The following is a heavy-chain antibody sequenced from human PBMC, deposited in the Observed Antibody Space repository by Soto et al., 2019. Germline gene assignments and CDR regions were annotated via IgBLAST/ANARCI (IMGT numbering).Heavy chain of an antibody. V-gene: IGHV1-69*05. CDR3: ARAGNVLRFLEWSLNWFDP. CDR1: GGTFSSYA. Sequence: SVKVSCKASGGTFSSYAISWVRQAPGQGLEWMGGIIPIFGTANYAQKFQGRVTMTRDTSISTAYMELSRLRSDDTAVYYCARAGNVLRFLEWSLNWFDPWGQGTLVTVSS. J-gene: IGHJ5*02. D-gene: IGHD3-3*01. CDR2: IIPIFGTA.